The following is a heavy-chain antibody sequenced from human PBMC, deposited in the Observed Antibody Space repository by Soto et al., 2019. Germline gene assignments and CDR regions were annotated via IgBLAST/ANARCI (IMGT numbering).Heavy chain of an antibody. CDR3: ASDSPPVDY. V-gene: IGHV1-18*01. Sequence: QVQLVQSGAEVKKPGASVKVSCKASGYTFTNYAISWVRQAPGQGLEWMGWISAYNGNTNYAQKLRGRVTMTTATATIPASMELRSLRSHDTAVYFCASDSPPVDYWGQGTLVTVSS. CDR1: GYTFTNYA. CDR2: ISAYNGNT. J-gene: IGHJ4*02.